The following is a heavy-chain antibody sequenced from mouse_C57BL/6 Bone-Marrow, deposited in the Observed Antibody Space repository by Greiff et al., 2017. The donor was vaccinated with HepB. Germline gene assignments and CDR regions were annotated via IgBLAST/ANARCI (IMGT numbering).Heavy chain of an antibody. Sequence: QVHVKQPGAELVKPGASVKMSCKASGYTFTSYWITWVKQRPGQGLEWIGDIYPGSGSTNYNEKFKSKATLTVDTSSSTAYMQLSSLTSEDSAVYYCARSQTAQVDYWGQGTTLTVSS. J-gene: IGHJ2*01. CDR2: IYPGSGST. CDR3: ARSQTAQVDY. CDR1: GYTFTSYW. D-gene: IGHD3-2*02. V-gene: IGHV1-55*01.